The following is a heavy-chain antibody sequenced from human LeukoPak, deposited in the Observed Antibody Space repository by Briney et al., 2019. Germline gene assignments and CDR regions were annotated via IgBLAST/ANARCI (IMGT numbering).Heavy chain of an antibody. CDR2: IRYDGRTD. Sequence: GGSLRLSCAASGFTFSSYGMHWVRQAPGQGLEWVAFIRYDGRTDYYADSVKGRFTISRDNSKFMVYLQMNSLRAEDTAMYYCGRTYFDFWSSYYSVDDWGQGTRSPSPQ. D-gene: IGHD3-3*01. CDR1: GFTFSSYG. V-gene: IGHV3-30*02. CDR3: GRTYFDFWSSYYSVDD. J-gene: IGHJ4*02.